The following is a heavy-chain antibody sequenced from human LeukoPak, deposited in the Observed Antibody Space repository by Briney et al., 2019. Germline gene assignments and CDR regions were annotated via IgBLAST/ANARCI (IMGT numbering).Heavy chain of an antibody. CDR3: VRLADPGY. J-gene: IGHJ4*02. CDR1: GFTFSNYW. D-gene: IGHD6-19*01. CDR2: IKSDGSTT. V-gene: IGHV3-74*01. Sequence: GGSLRLSCTASGFTFSNYWMHWVRQAPGKGLVWVSRIKSDGSTTTYADSVKGRFAISRDNAKSTLYLQMNSLRAEDTAVYYCVRLADPGYWGQGTLVTVSS.